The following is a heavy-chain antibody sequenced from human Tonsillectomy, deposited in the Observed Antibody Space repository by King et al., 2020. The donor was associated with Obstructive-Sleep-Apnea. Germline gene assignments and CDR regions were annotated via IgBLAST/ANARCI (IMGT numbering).Heavy chain of an antibody. J-gene: IGHJ3*02. D-gene: IGHD4-17*01. CDR3: ARGAGYGDLDAFDS. CDR2: IYHSGST. Sequence: QLQESGSVLVKPSQTLSLTCTVSGGSISSPGYSWTWIRQPPGKGLEWIGYIYHSGSTYYNPPLKSRVTISVDRSKNQLSLKVRPVIAADTAVYYFARGAGYGDLDAFDSWGQGRMVTVSS. V-gene: IGHV4-30-2*01. CDR1: GGSISSPGYS.